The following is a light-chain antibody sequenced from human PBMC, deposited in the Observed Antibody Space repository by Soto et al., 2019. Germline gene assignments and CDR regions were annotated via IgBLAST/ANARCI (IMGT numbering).Light chain of an antibody. CDR2: DAS. V-gene: IGKV3-11*01. CDR3: QQYGSSLT. CDR1: QSVSTY. J-gene: IGKJ4*01. Sequence: EIVLTQSPATLSLSPGERATLSCRASQSVSTYLAWYQQKPGQAPRLLMYDASNRATGTPARFSGRGSGTDFTLTISRLEPEDFAVYYCQQYGSSLTFGGGTKVDIK.